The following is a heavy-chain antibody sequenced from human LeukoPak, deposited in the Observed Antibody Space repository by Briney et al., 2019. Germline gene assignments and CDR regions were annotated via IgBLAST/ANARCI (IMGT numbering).Heavy chain of an antibody. CDR3: ARDLGHCRNVICSSSAY. V-gene: IGHV1-18*01. J-gene: IGHJ4*02. Sequence: GASVKVSCKASGGTFSSYAISWVRQAPGQGLEWMGWISTYNGNTIYAEKIQGRVTMTTDTSTNTVYMELRSLRSDDTAVYYCARDLGHCRNVICSSSAYWGRGSLVTVSS. CDR1: GGTFSSYA. D-gene: IGHD6-6*01. CDR2: ISTYNGNT.